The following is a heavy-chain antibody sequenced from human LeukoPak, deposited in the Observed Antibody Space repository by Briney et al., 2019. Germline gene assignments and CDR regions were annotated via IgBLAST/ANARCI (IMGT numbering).Heavy chain of an antibody. D-gene: IGHD5-24*01. CDR1: GYTFTRYY. J-gene: IGHJ3*02. CDR3: VPTKLQTDAFDI. V-gene: IGHV1-46*01. Sequence: ASVKVSCKASGYTFTRYYMHWVRQAPGQGLEWMGIINPRGGSTSYAQKFQGRVTMTRDTSTSTVYMELSSLRSEDTAVYYCVPTKLQTDAFDIWGQGTMVTVSS. CDR2: INPRGGST.